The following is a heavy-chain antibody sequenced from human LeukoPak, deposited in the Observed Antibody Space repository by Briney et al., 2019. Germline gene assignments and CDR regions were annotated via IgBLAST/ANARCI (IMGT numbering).Heavy chain of an antibody. J-gene: IGHJ4*02. D-gene: IGHD1-26*01. CDR2: ISGSGGST. CDR1: GFTFSSYA. Sequence: PGGSLRLSCAVSGFTFSSYAMRWVRQAPGKGLEWVSAISGSGGSTYYADSVKGRFTISRDNSKNTLYLQMNSLRAEDTAVYYCAKDGEWELSGAYFDYWGQGTLVTVSS. CDR3: AKDGEWELSGAYFDY. V-gene: IGHV3-23*01.